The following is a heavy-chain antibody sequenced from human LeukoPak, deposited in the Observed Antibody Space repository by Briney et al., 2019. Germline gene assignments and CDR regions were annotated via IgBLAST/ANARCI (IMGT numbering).Heavy chain of an antibody. J-gene: IGHJ4*02. D-gene: IGHD4-17*01. Sequence: GESLKISCKGSGYSFTSYWISWVRQMPGKGLEWMGKIDPSDSYTTYSPSFQGHVTISADKSISTAYLQWSSLKASDTAMYYCARHNADYGDYSDYWGQGTLVTVSS. V-gene: IGHV5-10-1*01. CDR1: GYSFTSYW. CDR3: ARHNADYGDYSDY. CDR2: IDPSDSYT.